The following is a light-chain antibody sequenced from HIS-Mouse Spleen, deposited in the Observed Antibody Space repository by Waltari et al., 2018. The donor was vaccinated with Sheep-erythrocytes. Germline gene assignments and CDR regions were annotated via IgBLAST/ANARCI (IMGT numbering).Light chain of an antibody. Sequence: QSALTQPRSVSGSPGQSVTLSCPGTSSDVGGYNYVPRYPPHPDKAPKLMIYDVSKRPSGVPDSFSGSKSGNTASLTISGLQAEDEADYYCCSYAGSYTVVFGGGTKLTVL. CDR3: CSYAGSYTVV. CDR1: SSDVGGYNY. V-gene: IGLV2-11*01. CDR2: DVS. J-gene: IGLJ2*01.